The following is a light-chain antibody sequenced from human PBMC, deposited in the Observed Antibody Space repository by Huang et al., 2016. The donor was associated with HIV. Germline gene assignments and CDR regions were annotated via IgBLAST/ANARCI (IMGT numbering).Light chain of an antibody. CDR3: QQYDTWPPLT. J-gene: IGKJ4*01. CDR1: QSVGGK. CDR2: GAS. Sequence: ILLTQFPATLSVSPGQRVTLSCRASQSVGGKLAWYQQRPGQAPRLLIYGASTRVPTIPCRFSGGGSGTGFTLTISSLQSEDFAVYYFQQYDTWPPLTFGGGTKV. V-gene: IGKV3-15*01.